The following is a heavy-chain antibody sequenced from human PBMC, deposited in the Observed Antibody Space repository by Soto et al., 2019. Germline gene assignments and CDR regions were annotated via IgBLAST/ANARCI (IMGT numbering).Heavy chain of an antibody. J-gene: IGHJ6*02. D-gene: IGHD5-18*01. Sequence: SETLSLTCTVSGGSIRSGGYYWSWVRQNPRRGLEWIGNIYYSGNTYYNPSLKSRLTISVDTSKNQFSLNLSSVTAADTAVYYCARDRLMATAGTARHYFGLDVWGQGTTVTASS. CDR2: IYYSGNT. CDR3: ARDRLMATAGTARHYFGLDV. V-gene: IGHV4-31*03. CDR1: GGSIRSGGYY.